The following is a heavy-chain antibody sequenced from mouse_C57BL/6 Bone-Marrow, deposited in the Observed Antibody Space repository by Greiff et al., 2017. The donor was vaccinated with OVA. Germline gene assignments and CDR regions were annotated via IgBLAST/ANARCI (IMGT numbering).Heavy chain of an antibody. CDR3: ARYAWAFDY. V-gene: IGHV7-3*01. J-gene: IGHJ2*01. Sequence: DVMLVESGGGLVQPGGSLSLSCAASGFTFTDYYMSWVRQPPGKALEWLGFIRNKANGYTTEYIASVKGRFTISRDNSQSILYLQMNALRAEDSATYYCARYAWAFDYWGQGTTLTVSS. D-gene: IGHD3-1*01. CDR1: GFTFTDYY. CDR2: IRNKANGYTT.